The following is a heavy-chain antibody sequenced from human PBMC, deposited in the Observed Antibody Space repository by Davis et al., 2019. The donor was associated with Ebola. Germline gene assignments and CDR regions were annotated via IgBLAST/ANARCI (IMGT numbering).Heavy chain of an antibody. CDR3: AKDVFRGGLQPSVIDY. V-gene: IGHV3-9*01. CDR1: GFTFDDYA. D-gene: IGHD5-24*01. Sequence: SLKISCAASGFTFDDYAMHWVRQAPGKGLEWVSGISWNSGSIGYADSVKGRFTISRDNAKNSLYLQMNSLRAEDTALYYCAKDVFRGGLQPSVIDYWGQGTLVTVSS. CDR2: ISWNSGSI. J-gene: IGHJ4*02.